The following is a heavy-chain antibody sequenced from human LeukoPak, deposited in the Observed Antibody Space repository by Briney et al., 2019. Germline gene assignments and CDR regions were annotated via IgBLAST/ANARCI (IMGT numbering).Heavy chain of an antibody. Sequence: PGGSQRLFCAVSGFTFSSYTMHCVPQSPGKGLEYVSAITSNGDSTYYANSVKGRFTISRDNSKNTLYLQMGSLRVEDMAVYYCARSRGLDLHYYYYMDVWGKGTTVTVSS. V-gene: IGHV3-64*01. CDR1: GFTFSSYT. CDR3: ARSRGLDLHYYYYMDV. D-gene: IGHD3-10*01. J-gene: IGHJ6*03. CDR2: ITSNGDST.